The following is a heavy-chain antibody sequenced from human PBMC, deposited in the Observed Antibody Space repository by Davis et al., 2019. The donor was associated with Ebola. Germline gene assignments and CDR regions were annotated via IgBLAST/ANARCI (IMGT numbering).Heavy chain of an antibody. Sequence: PGGSLRLSCVVSGFSFRRSWMNWVRQAPGQGLEWVASIKEDGSEKYHVHSVEGRFTISRDNAKNSLYLQMNSLRADDTAVYYCANLERVNPDYWGQGTLVSVSS. CDR1: GFSFRRSW. D-gene: IGHD4-23*01. V-gene: IGHV3-7*01. CDR2: IKEDGSEK. CDR3: ANLERVNPDY. J-gene: IGHJ4*02.